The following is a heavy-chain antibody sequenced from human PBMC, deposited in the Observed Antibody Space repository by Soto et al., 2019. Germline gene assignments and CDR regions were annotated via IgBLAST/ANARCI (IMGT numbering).Heavy chain of an antibody. V-gene: IGHV3-23*01. CDR3: ATRGLIPVTGMGRGFGD. D-gene: IGHD6-19*01. CDR2: ISGRGGDT. CDR1: GFTFSSYD. J-gene: IGHJ4*02. Sequence: GGSVRLSCAAAGFTFSSYDMTWARQAPGKGVEWDLGISGRGGDTYYADSVKGLSTNSIYNFKSILYLATNSPSAYDTAVYFWATRGLIPVTGMGRGFGDWGQGSQVTLS.